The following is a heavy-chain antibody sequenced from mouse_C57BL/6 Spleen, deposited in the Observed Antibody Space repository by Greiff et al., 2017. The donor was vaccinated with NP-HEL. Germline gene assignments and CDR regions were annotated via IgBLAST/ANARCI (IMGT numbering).Heavy chain of an antibody. J-gene: IGHJ4*01. D-gene: IGHD1-1*01. CDR3: AREYDGSSYAMDY. CDR1: GYTFTSYW. CDR2: IYPGSGST. V-gene: IGHV1-55*01. Sequence: VQLQQSGAELVKPGASVKMSCKASGYTFTSYWITWVKQRPGQGLEWIGDIYPGSGSTNYNEKFKSKATLTVDTSSSTAYMQLSSLTSEDSAVYYCAREYDGSSYAMDYWGQGTSVTVSS.